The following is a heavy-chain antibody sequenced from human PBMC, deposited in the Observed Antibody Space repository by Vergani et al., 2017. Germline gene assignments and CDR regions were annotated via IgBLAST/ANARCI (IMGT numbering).Heavy chain of an antibody. Sequence: QVQLVQSGAEVKKPGASVKVSCKASGYTFTGYYMHWVRQAPGQGLEWMGWINPNSGGTNSAQKFQGRVTMTRDTSISTAYMELSRLRSDDTAVYYCARGGLWFGELFHGWFDPWGQGTLVTVSS. D-gene: IGHD3-10*01. V-gene: IGHV1-2*02. J-gene: IGHJ5*02. CDR3: ARGGLWFGELFHGWFDP. CDR1: GYTFTGYY. CDR2: INPNSGGT.